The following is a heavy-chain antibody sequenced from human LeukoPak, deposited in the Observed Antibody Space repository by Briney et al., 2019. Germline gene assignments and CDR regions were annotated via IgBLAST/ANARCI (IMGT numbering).Heavy chain of an antibody. D-gene: IGHD6-19*01. Sequence: GASVKVSCKVSGYTLTELSMHWVRQAPGQGLEWMGRINPNSGGTNYAQKFQGRVTMTRDTSISTAYMELSRLRSDDTAVYYCASYSSGWSEVLDYWGQGTLVTVSS. J-gene: IGHJ4*02. CDR3: ASYSSGWSEVLDY. CDR1: GYTLTELS. V-gene: IGHV1-2*06. CDR2: INPNSGGT.